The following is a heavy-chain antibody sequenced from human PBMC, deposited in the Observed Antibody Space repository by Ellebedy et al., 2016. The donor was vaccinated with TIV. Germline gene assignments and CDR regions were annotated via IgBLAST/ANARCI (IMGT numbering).Heavy chain of an antibody. Sequence: MPSETLSLTCTVSGGSISNDAYYWTWIRQHPGQGLDWIGYIFHSGSTYYNPSLKGRVTISVDTSTDQFSLKLISLTAADTAVYYCGRGRDYFGSGTRNPCVESWGQGTLVTVSS. D-gene: IGHD3-10*01. CDR1: GGSISNDAYY. CDR2: IFHSGST. J-gene: IGHJ4*02. CDR3: GRGRDYFGSGTRNPCVES. V-gene: IGHV4-31*03.